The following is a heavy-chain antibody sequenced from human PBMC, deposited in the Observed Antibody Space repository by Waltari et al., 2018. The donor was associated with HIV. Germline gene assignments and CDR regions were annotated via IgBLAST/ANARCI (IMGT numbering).Heavy chain of an antibody. V-gene: IGHV1-3*01. J-gene: IGHJ4*02. CDR2: INPGTGDI. Sequence: QVQLVQSRSEVKTAGASVRIACKASGYSFDQFAIHWVREAPGPRLEWVGRINPGTGDIKVSQNFQGRVRLTADTSATVGYLNLSGLKFGDDSVYYCAREGLMMTFGGIGEFDFWGRGTLVTVSS. CDR1: GYSFDQFA. CDR3: AREGLMMTFGGIGEFDF. D-gene: IGHD3-16*01.